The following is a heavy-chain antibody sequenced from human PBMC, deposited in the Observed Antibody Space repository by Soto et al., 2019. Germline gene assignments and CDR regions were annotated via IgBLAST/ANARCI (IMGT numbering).Heavy chain of an antibody. D-gene: IGHD6-19*01. CDR2: INHSGST. CDR3: ARGYNAVQQWLLIHYYYYYGMDV. Sequence: SETLSLTCAVYGGSFSGYYWSWIRQPPGKGLEWIGEINHSGSTNYNPSLKSRVTISVDTTKNQFSLKLSSVTAADTAVYYCARGYNAVQQWLLIHYYYYYGMDVWGQGTTVTVSS. V-gene: IGHV4-34*01. CDR1: GGSFSGYY. J-gene: IGHJ6*02.